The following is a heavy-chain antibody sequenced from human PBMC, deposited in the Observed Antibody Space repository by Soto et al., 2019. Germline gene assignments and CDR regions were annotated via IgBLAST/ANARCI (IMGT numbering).Heavy chain of an antibody. CDR1: GGSFSGYD. CDR2: INHSGST. J-gene: IGHJ3*02. CDR3: ELQGVDIVAYDAFDI. V-gene: IGHV4-34*01. Sequence: SETLSLTCAVYGGSFSGYDWSWIRQPPGKGLEWIGEINHSGSTNYNPSLKSRVTRSVDTSKNQFSLKLSSVTAADTAVYYCELQGVDIVAYDAFDIWGQGTMVTVSS. D-gene: IGHD5-12*01.